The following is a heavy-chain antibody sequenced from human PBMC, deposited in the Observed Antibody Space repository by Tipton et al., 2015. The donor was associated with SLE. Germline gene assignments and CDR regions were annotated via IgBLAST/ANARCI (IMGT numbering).Heavy chain of an antibody. CDR1: GGSLSDYY. Sequence: TLSLTCGVYGGSLSDYYWTWIRQPPGKGLEWIGEIDYSGHTNYYPPLKSRVTISVDTSKNQFSLKLNSVTAADTAVYYCAKNSGSYYFDDWGQGTLVTVSS. D-gene: IGHD3-10*01. CDR3: AKNSGSYYFDD. V-gene: IGHV4-34*01. CDR2: IDYSGHT. J-gene: IGHJ4*02.